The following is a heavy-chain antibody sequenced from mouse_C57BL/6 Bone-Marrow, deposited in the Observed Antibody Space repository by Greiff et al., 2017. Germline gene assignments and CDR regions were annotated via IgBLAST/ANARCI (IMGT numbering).Heavy chain of an antibody. Sequence: EVQLQQSGTVLARPGASVKMSCKTSGYTFTSYWMHWVKQRPGQGLEWIGAIYPGNSDTSYNQKFKGKAKLTAVTSASTAYMELSSLTKEDSAVYYCTRRARYYYGSSPWYFDVWGTGTTVTVSS. J-gene: IGHJ1*03. V-gene: IGHV1-5*01. CDR2: IYPGNSDT. CDR3: TRRARYYYGSSPWYFDV. CDR1: GYTFTSYW. D-gene: IGHD1-1*01.